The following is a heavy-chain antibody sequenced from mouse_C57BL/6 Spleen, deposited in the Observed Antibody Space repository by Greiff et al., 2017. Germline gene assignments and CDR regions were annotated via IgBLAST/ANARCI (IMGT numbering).Heavy chain of an antibody. D-gene: IGHD1-1*01. V-gene: IGHV1-69*01. CDR2: IDPSDSYT. CDR3: ARSQITTVVAYYCDY. J-gene: IGHJ2*01. Sequence: QVQLQQPGAELVMPGASVKLSCKASGYTFTSYWMHWVKQRPGQGLEWIGEIDPSDSYTIYNQKFKGKSTLTVDKSSSPAYMQLSSLTSEDSAVXYCARSQITTVVAYYCDYWGQGTTLTVSS. CDR1: GYTFTSYW.